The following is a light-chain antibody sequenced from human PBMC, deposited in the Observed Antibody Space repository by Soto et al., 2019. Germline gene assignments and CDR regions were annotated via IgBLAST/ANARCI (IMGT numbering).Light chain of an antibody. CDR3: ETWDSNTHTV. J-gene: IGLJ7*01. V-gene: IGLV4-60*03. Sequence: QPVLTQSSSASASLGSSVNLTCTLSSGHNTYTIAWHQQQPGKAPRYLMKLERSGSYDKGSGVPDRFSGSSSGADRYLTISNLQSEDEADYYCETWDSNTHTVFGGGTQLTVL. CDR2: LERSGSY. CDR1: SGHNTYT.